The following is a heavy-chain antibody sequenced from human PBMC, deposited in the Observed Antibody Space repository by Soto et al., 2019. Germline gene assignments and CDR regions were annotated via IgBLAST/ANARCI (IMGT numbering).Heavy chain of an antibody. D-gene: IGHD3-10*01. Sequence: SEALSLTCTVSGGSISSGDYYWSWIRQPPGKGLEWIGYIYYSGSTYYNPSLKSRVTISVDTSKNQFSLKLSSVTAADTAVYYCARASLWFGESPWGQGTLVTVSS. CDR1: GGSISSGDYY. CDR2: IYYSGST. CDR3: ARASLWFGESP. V-gene: IGHV4-30-4*01. J-gene: IGHJ4*02.